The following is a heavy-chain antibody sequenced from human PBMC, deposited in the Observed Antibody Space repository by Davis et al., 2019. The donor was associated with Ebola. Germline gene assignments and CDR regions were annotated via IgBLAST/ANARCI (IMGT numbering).Heavy chain of an antibody. CDR1: GGSISSGGYS. CDR2: IYYSGST. D-gene: IGHD6-13*01. J-gene: IGHJ4*02. Sequence: PSETLSLTCAVSGGSISSGGYSWSWIRQPPGKGLEWIGYIYYSGSTNYNPSLKSRVTISVDTSKNQFSLKLSSVTAADTAVYYCAREGAGDAGTSDYWGQGTLVTVSS. CDR3: AREGAGDAGTSDY. V-gene: IGHV4-61*08.